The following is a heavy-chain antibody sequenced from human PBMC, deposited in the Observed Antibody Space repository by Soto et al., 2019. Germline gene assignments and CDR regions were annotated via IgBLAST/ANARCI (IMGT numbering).Heavy chain of an antibody. D-gene: IGHD6-13*01. J-gene: IGHJ5*02. CDR3: ARRERAAGTDWWFGP. Sequence: QLQLQESGPGLVKPSETLSLTCTVSGGSISSSSFHWGWIRQPPGKGLEWIGSIYYSGSTYYSPARKSRVTIAVDTSKSQFSLKLSSVTAADTAVYYGARRERAAGTDWWFGPWGQGTLVTVSS. CDR2: IYYSGST. CDR1: GGSISSSSFH. V-gene: IGHV4-39*01.